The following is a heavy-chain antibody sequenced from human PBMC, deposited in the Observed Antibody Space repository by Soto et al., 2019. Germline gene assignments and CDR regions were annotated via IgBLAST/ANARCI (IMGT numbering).Heavy chain of an antibody. CDR3: ARDANLVDS. V-gene: IGHV3-21*01. J-gene: IGHJ4*02. D-gene: IGHD2-15*01. CDR1: GFTFSDYS. Sequence: EVQLVESGGGLVKPGGSLRLSCAASGFTFSDYSMTWVRQAPGKGLERVSSISSTSIYIFYADSVKGRFTISRDNAKNSLYLQMNSLRAEDTAVYYCARDANLVDSWGQGTLVIVSS. CDR2: ISSTSIYI.